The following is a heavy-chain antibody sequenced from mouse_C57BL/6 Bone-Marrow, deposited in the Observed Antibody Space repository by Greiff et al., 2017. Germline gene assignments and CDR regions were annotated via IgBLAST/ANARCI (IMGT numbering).Heavy chain of an antibody. CDR2: IYPRSGNT. CDR3: ARARLRQRGWFAY. CDR1: GYTFTSYG. D-gene: IGHD2-4*01. J-gene: IGHJ3*01. V-gene: IGHV1-81*01. Sequence: VQGVESGAELARPGASVKLSCKASGYTFTSYGISWVKQRTGQGLEWIGEIYPRSGNTYYNEKFKGKATLTADKSSSTAYMELRSLTSEDSAVYFCARARLRQRGWFAYWGQGTLVTVSA.